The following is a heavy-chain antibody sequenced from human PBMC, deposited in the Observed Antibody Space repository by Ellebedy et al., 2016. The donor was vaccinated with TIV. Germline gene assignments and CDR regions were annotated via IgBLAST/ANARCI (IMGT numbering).Heavy chain of an antibody. CDR2: INPSGGST. J-gene: IGHJ5*02. CDR3: TRGGTTGEYTWFDP. V-gene: IGHV1-46*01. CDR1: GYTFTSYY. D-gene: IGHD3-16*01. Sequence: ASVKVSCKASGYTFTSYYMHWVRQAPGQGLEWMGIINPSGGSTIYAQKFQGRVSMTRNTPMNTAFLDLTSLRSEDTAVYYCTRGGTTGEYTWFDPWGQGTLVTVSS.